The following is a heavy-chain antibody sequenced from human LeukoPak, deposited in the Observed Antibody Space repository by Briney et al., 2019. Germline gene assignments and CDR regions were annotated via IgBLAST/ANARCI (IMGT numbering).Heavy chain of an antibody. J-gene: IGHJ4*02. D-gene: IGHD2-15*01. CDR2: ISSNGNTV. CDR3: ASTAVVANDH. Sequence: PGGSLRLSCAASGFTFSGYYMSWIRQAPGKGLEWVSYISSNGNTVYYADSVKGRFTISRDNAKNSLFLQMNSLRVEDTAVYYCASTAVVANDHWGQGTRVTVSS. V-gene: IGHV3-11*01. CDR1: GFTFSGYY.